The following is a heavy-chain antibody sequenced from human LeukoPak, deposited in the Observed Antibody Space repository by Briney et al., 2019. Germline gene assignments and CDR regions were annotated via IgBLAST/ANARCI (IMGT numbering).Heavy chain of an antibody. CDR2: ISWNSGSI. CDR1: GFTFDDYA. V-gene: IGHV3-9*01. J-gene: IGHJ4*02. D-gene: IGHD6-13*01. CDR3: AKGSYSSSWSFDY. Sequence: GGSLRLSCAASGFTFDDYAMHWVRHAPGKGLEWVSGISWNSGSIGYADSVKGRFTISRDNAKNSLYLQMSSLRAEDTAVYYCAKGSYSSSWSFDYWGQGTLVTVSS.